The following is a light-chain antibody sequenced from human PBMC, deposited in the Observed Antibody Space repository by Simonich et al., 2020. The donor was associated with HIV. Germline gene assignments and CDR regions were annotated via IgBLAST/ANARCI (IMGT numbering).Light chain of an antibody. CDR3: MQSKQLPPT. J-gene: IGKJ1*01. V-gene: IGKV2D-29*02. CDR1: QSLLYSDGKTN. CDR2: EVS. Sequence: IVMTQTPISLSVTPGQPASISCKSSQSLLYSDGKTNLSWYLHKTGQSPQRLIYEVSNRYSGVPDRVSGSGSGTDFTLKISRVEAEDVGVYYCMQSKQLPPTFGQGTKVEI.